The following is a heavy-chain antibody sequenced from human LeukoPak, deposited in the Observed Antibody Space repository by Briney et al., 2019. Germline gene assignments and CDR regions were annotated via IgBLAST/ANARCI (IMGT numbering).Heavy chain of an antibody. J-gene: IGHJ6*02. D-gene: IGHD2-2*01. V-gene: IGHV3-23*01. CDR2: ISDSGRGS. Sequence: PGGSLRLSCAASDFTFSSYGMSWVRQSPGKGLEWVSGISDSGRGSYYADSVKGRFTISRDISKKTLYLQMNSLIAEDTALYYCARASRTYYYYGMDVWGQGTTVTVSS. CDR1: DFTFSSYG. CDR3: ARASRTYYYYGMDV.